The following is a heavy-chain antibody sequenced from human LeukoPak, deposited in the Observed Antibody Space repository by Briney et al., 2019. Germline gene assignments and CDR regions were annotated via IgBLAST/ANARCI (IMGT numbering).Heavy chain of an antibody. CDR1: GFTFSSYG. CDR2: IRYDGSNK. V-gene: IGHV3-30*02. CDR3: ARGPPDWFGELLYPFDY. J-gene: IGHJ4*02. D-gene: IGHD3-10*01. Sequence: QAGGSLRLSCATSGFTFSSYGMHWVRQAPGKGLEWVAFIRYDGSNKYYADSVKGRFTISRDNAKNSLYLQMNSLRAEDTAVYYCARGPPDWFGELLYPFDYWGQGTLVTVSS.